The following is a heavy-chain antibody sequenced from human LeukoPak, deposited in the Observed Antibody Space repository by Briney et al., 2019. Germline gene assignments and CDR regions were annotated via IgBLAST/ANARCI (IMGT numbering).Heavy chain of an antibody. CDR3: AKDGGSSWSLSYYFDY. V-gene: IGHV3-9*01. J-gene: IGHJ4*02. D-gene: IGHD6-13*01. CDR2: ISWNSGSI. Sequence: GRSLRLSCAASGFTFDDYAMHWVRQAPGKGLEWVSGISWNSGSIGYADSVKGRFTISRDNAKNSLYLQMNSLGAEDTALYYCAKDGGSSWSLSYYFDYWGQGTLVTVSS. CDR1: GFTFDDYA.